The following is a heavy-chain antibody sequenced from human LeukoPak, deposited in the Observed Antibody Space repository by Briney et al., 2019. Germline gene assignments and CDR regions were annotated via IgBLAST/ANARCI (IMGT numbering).Heavy chain of an antibody. V-gene: IGHV3-33*01. CDR3: ARVGYNTGWFEY. CDR1: GFTFSIYG. D-gene: IGHD6-19*01. Sequence: GTSLRLSCAASGFTFSIYGMHLVRQAPGKGLEWVAGLWEDGTNIKYADSAKGRFTISRDNSKNTLYLQMNSLRAEDTAVYFCARVGYNTGWFEYWGQGTLVTVSS. J-gene: IGHJ5*01. CDR2: LWEDGTNI.